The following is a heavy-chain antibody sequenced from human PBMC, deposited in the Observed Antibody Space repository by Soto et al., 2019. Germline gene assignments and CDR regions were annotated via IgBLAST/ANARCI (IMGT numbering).Heavy chain of an antibody. CDR3: ARGQEYSSGWYHDAFDI. Sequence: ASVRVSYRAAGYTFTSWGMRWVRQAPGQGLEWMGWISAYNGNTNYAQKLQGRVTMTTDTSTSTAYMELRSLRSDDTAVYYCARGQEYSSGWYHDAFDIWGQGTMVTVSS. J-gene: IGHJ3*02. CDR2: ISAYNGNT. D-gene: IGHD6-19*01. CDR1: GYTFTSWG. V-gene: IGHV1-18*01.